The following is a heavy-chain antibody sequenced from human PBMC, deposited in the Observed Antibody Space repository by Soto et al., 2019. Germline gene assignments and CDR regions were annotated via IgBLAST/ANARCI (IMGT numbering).Heavy chain of an antibody. CDR3: ARDRTVFIAAAVTGYYYYMDV. CDR1: GFTFSDYY. J-gene: IGHJ6*03. D-gene: IGHD6-13*01. Sequence: GGSLRLSCAASGFTFSDYYMSWIRQAPGKGLEWVSYISSSGSTIYYADSVKGRFTISRDNAKNSLYLQMNSLRAEDTAVYYCARDRTVFIAAAVTGYYYYMDVWGKGTTVTVSS. CDR2: ISSSGSTI. V-gene: IGHV3-11*01.